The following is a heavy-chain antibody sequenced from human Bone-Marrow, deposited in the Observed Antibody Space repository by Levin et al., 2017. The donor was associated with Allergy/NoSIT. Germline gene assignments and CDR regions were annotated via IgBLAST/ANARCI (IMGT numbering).Heavy chain of an antibody. V-gene: IGHV1-2*02. CDR1: GYTFTGYY. Sequence: ASVKVSCKASGYTFTGYYMHWVRQAPGHGLEWMGWINPTSGGTNYAQNFQGRVTMTRDTSISTAYMELSRLRSDDTSVYFCARGFGDFDYWGQGTLVTVSS. D-gene: IGHD3-10*01. CDR3: ARGFGDFDY. CDR2: INPTSGGT. J-gene: IGHJ4*02.